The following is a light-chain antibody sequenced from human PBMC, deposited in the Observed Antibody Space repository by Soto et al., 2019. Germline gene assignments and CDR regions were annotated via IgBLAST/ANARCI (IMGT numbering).Light chain of an antibody. J-gene: IGLJ2*01. CDR2: DVS. CDR1: SSDVGSYNL. Sequence: QSVLTQPASVSGSPGQSITISCTGTSSDVGSYNLVSWYQQHPGKAPKLMIYDVSNRPSGVSNRFSGSKSGNTASLTISGLQVEDEAYSYCSSHAAGSTLIFGRGTKVTVL. V-gene: IGLV2-23*02. CDR3: SSHAAGSTLI.